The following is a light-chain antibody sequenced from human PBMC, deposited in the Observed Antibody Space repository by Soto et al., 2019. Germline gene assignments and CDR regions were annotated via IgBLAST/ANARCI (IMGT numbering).Light chain of an antibody. Sequence: QSVLTQPRSVSGSPGQSVTISCTGISGDVGGHDFVSWYQQHPGKAPKLILYDVDKRPSGVPDRFSGSRSGNTASLTISGLQADDEADYYCCSYTTRSTRWVFGGGTKLTVL. V-gene: IGLV2-11*01. CDR2: DVD. CDR3: CSYTTRSTRWV. J-gene: IGLJ3*02. CDR1: SGDVGGHDF.